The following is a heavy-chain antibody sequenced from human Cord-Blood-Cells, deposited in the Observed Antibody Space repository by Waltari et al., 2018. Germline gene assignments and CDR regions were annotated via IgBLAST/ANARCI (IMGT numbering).Heavy chain of an antibody. Sequence: QVQLQQWGAGLLKPSETLSLTCAVYGGSFSGYYWSWIRQPPGKGLEWIGEINHSGSTNDNPALKSRVTISVDTSKNQFSRKLSSVTAADTAVYYCARAMVQGVNYYFDYWGQGTLVTVSS. CDR2: INHSGST. J-gene: IGHJ4*02. CDR3: ARAMVQGVNYYFDY. CDR1: GGSFSGYY. D-gene: IGHD3-10*01. V-gene: IGHV4-34*01.